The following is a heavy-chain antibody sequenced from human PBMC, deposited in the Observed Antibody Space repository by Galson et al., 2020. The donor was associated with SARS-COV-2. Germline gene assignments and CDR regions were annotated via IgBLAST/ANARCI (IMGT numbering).Heavy chain of an antibody. Sequence: SETLSLTCTVSGGSISSYYWSWIRQPPGKGLEWIGYIYYSGSTNYNPSLKSRVTISVDTSKNQFSLKLSSVTAVDTAVYYCARHGGQYYGSGSYYNSATYHFDYWGQGTLVTVSS. CDR3: ARHGGQYYGSGSYYNSATYHFDY. J-gene: IGHJ4*02. CDR1: GGSISSYY. CDR2: IYYSGST. V-gene: IGHV4-59*13. D-gene: IGHD3-10*01.